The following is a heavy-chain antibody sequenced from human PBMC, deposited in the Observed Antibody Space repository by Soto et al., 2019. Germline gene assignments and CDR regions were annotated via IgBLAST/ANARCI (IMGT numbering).Heavy chain of an antibody. D-gene: IGHD3-22*01. CDR1: GGSISSHY. V-gene: IGHV4-59*11. CDR3: ATDSSGYYTSNFDY. Sequence: PSETLSLTCTVSGGSISSHYWSWIRQPPGKGLEWIGYIYYSGSTNYNPSLKSRVTISVDTSKNQFSLKLSSVTAADTAVYYCATDSSGYYTSNFDYWGQGTLVTVSS. J-gene: IGHJ4*02. CDR2: IYYSGST.